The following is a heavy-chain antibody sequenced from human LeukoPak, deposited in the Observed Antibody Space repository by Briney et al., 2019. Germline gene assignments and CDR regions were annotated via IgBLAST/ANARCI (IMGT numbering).Heavy chain of an antibody. CDR3: ARDRDMITFGGSDS. CDR2: ISGEGGST. Sequence: GGSLRLFCAASGFSFYDYALHGGRHGPGKGVEWISLISGEGGSTYYADSVKGRFTTSTDKSKTTLYLQMDSLRPEDTGLYCCARDRDMITFGGSDSWGQGTLVTVSS. J-gene: IGHJ4*02. V-gene: IGHV3-43*02. CDR1: GFSFYDYA. D-gene: IGHD3-16*01.